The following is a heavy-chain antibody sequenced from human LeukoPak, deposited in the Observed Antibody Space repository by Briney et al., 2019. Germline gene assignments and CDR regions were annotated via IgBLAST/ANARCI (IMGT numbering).Heavy chain of an antibody. D-gene: IGHD4/OR15-4a*01. CDR3: VIQLGGANCF. CDR1: GFTFSSYW. CDR2: IKQDGSEI. V-gene: IGHV3-7*01. J-gene: IGHJ4*02. Sequence: PGGSLRLSCAASGFTFSSYWMHWVRQAPGKGLEWVANIKQDGSEIYYVDSVKGRFTISRDNAKNSLYLQMNRLRAEDTAVYYCVIQLGGANCFWGQGTLVTVSS.